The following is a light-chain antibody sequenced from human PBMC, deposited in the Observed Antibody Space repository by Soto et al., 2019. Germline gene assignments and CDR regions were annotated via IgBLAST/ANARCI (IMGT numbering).Light chain of an antibody. J-gene: IGKJ5*01. CDR2: GAS. Sequence: EIVMTQSPATLSVSPGERATLSCRASQSVSSNLAWYQQKPGQAPRLLIYGASTRXTGIXARFSGSGSGTXXXXXXXXLQSXDFAVYYCQQYNNWPPSITFGQGTRLEIK. V-gene: IGKV3-15*01. CDR1: QSVSSN. CDR3: QQYNNWPPSIT.